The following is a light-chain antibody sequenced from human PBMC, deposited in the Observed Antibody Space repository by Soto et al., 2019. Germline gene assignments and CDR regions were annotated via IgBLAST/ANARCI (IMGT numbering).Light chain of an antibody. CDR2: QDS. CDR1: TLGDKY. CDR3: QAWDSSTHYV. Sequence: SYELTQPPSVSVSPGQTASITCSGDTLGDKYACWYQQKPGQSPVLVIYQDSKRPSGIPERFSGSNSGNTATLTISGTQAMDEADYYCQAWDSSTHYVFGTGTKVTVL. J-gene: IGLJ1*01. V-gene: IGLV3-1*01.